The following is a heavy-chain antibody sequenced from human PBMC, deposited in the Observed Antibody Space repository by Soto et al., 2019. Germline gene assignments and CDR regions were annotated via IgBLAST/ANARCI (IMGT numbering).Heavy chain of an antibody. V-gene: IGHV3-49*04. CDR1: GFTFGDYA. D-gene: IGHD6-6*01. CDR3: TRVRGSSSTGDGMDV. Sequence: GGSLRLSCTASGFTFGDYAMSWVRQAPGKGLEWVGFIRSKAYGGTTEYAASVKGRFTISRDDSKSIAYLQMNSLKTEDTAVYYCTRVRGSSSTGDGMDVWGQGTTVTVSS. CDR2: IRSKAYGGTT. J-gene: IGHJ6*02.